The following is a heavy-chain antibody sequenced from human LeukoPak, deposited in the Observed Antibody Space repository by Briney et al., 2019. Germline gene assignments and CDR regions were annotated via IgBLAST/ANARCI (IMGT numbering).Heavy chain of an antibody. D-gene: IGHD3-16*01. CDR2: DGHVK. CDR1: GFTFSTYG. J-gene: IGHJ4*02. Sequence: GGSLRLSCAASGFTFSTYGMHWVRQAPGKGLECVALDGHVKVYADSVKRRFTISRDNSKNTLYLDMCSRRVEDTAVYYCARVLTLTFDSWGQGTLVTVSS. V-gene: IGHV3-33*01. CDR3: ARVLTLTFDS.